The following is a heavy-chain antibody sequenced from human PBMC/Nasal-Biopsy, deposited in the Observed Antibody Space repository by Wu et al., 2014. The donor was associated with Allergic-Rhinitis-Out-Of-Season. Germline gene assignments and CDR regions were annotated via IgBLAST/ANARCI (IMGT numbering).Heavy chain of an antibody. CDR2: ISDNVDFR. Sequence: LRLSCAASGFSFSPYGFHWVRQTPGKGLEWVALISDNVDFRVYGDSVKGRFTISRDNSKNTVSLQMDRLTPDDTGVYYCGRGAPILVVGSLPVSWGRGTAVTVAS. CDR1: GFSFSPYG. D-gene: IGHD3-10*01. J-gene: IGHJ5*01. V-gene: IGHV3-30*03. CDR3: GRGAPILVVGSLPVS.